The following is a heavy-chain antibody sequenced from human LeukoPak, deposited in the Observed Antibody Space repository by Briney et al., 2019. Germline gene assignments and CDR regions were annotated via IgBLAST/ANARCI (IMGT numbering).Heavy chain of an antibody. Sequence: PSETLSLTCAVYGGSFSGYYWSWIRQPPGKGLEWIGEINHSGSTNYNPSLKSRVTISVDTSKNQLSLKLSSVTAADTAVYYCARGRERYSSSWYPSPTPKYYFDYWGQGTLVTVSS. J-gene: IGHJ4*02. V-gene: IGHV4-34*01. CDR3: ARGRERYSSSWYPSPTPKYYFDY. D-gene: IGHD6-13*01. CDR2: INHSGST. CDR1: GGSFSGYY.